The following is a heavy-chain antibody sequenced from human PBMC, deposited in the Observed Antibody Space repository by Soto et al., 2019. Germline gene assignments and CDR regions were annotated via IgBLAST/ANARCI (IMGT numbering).Heavy chain of an antibody. D-gene: IGHD1-7*01. CDR1: GGSISSYY. V-gene: IGHV4-59*01. CDR3: ARGLELRGALRNYYYGMDV. J-gene: IGHJ6*02. Sequence: SETLSLTCTVSGGSISSYYWSWIRQPPGKGLEWIGYIYYSGSTNYNPSLKSRVTISVDTSKNQFSLKLSSVTAADTAVYYCARGLELRGALRNYYYGMDVWGQGTTVTVSS. CDR2: IYYSGST.